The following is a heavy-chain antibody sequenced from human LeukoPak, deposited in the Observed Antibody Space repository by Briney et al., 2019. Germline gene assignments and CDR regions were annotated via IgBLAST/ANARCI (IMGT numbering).Heavy chain of an antibody. J-gene: IGHJ4*02. V-gene: IGHV3-30*18. CDR3: AKDSLGGYYGSGSYSDY. Sequence: PGGSLRLSCAASGFTFSSYGMHWVRQAPGKGLEWVAVISCDGSNKYYADSVKGRFTISRDNSKNTLYLQKNSLRAEDTAVYYCAKDSLGGYYGSGSYSDYWGQGTLVTVSS. D-gene: IGHD3-10*01. CDR1: GFTFSSYG. CDR2: ISCDGSNK.